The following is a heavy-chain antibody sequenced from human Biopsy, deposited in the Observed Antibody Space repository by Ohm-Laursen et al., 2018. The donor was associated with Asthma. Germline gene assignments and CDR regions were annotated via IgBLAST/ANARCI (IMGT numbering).Heavy chain of an antibody. CDR1: GFNFHNYG. D-gene: IGHD3-3*02. CDR2: ILFDGRKI. Sequence: SSLRLSCAASGFNFHNYGMNWVRRAPGKGLEWVAQILFDGRKINYPDSVKGRFTISRDNSKNMVYLQMNSLRPEDTAVYYCARTFHFWSPYHAEHYQLWGQGTLVTVPS. V-gene: IGHV3-30*03. CDR3: ARTFHFWSPYHAEHYQL. J-gene: IGHJ1*01.